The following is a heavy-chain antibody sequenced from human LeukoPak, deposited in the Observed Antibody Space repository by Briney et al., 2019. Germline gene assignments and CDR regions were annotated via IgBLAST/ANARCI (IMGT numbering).Heavy chain of an antibody. CDR3: SRQGVLYGFDS. V-gene: IGHV4-39*01. CDR2: IYNRGDT. CDR1: RGAVNNPAVY. J-gene: IGHJ4*02. Sequence: SETLSLTCSVSRGAVNNPAVYWVWIRQPPGKGLECLGGIYNRGDTFSNPSLMSRVDFSIDTSKDQFSLSLMSVTAADTAIYYCSRQGVLYGFDSWGQGIPVTVSS. D-gene: IGHD3-16*01.